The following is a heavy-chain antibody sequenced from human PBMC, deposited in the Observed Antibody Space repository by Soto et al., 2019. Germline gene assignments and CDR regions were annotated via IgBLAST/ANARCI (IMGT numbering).Heavy chain of an antibody. CDR2: IHNTDGS. V-gene: IGHV4-4*02. CDR1: GGSVSTINW. Sequence: QVQLQESGPGLVNPSGTLSLTCAISGGSVSTINWWSWVRQPPGKGLEWIGEIHNTDGSHYNPSLKSRVSISVDKSKNQISLQLTSVTAADTAVYYCARHGGFSFDYWGQGTLVTVSS. J-gene: IGHJ4*02. CDR3: ARHGGFSFDY. D-gene: IGHD2-15*01.